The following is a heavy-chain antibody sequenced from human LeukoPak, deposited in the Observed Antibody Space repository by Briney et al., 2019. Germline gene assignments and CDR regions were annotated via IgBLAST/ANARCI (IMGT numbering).Heavy chain of an antibody. V-gene: IGHV4-34*01. Sequence: SETLSLTCAVYGGSFSGYYWSWIRQHPGKGLEGIGEINHSGSTNYNPSLKSRVTISVDTSKNQFSLKLSSVTAADTAVYYCARDRGELWFGVDYYMDVWGKGTTVTISS. CDR3: ARDRGELWFGVDYYMDV. J-gene: IGHJ6*03. CDR2: INHSGST. CDR1: GGSFSGYY. D-gene: IGHD3-10*01.